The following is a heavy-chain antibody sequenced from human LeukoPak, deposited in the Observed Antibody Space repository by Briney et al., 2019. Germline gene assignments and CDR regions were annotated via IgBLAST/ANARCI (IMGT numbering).Heavy chain of an antibody. V-gene: IGHV3-74*01. CDR1: GFSFSGHW. Sequence: GGSLRLSCTASGFSFSGHWMHWARQLPGKGLVWVSRISPTGSTTSYADSVKGRFTVSRDNAKNTLYLQVNNLRAEDTAVYYCAKGLPATLLDYWGQGTLVTVSS. CDR3: AKGLPATLLDY. CDR2: ISPTGSTT. D-gene: IGHD2-2*01. J-gene: IGHJ4*02.